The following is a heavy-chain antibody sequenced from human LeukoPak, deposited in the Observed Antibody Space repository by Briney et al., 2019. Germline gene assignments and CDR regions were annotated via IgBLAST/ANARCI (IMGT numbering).Heavy chain of an antibody. J-gene: IGHJ4*02. CDR2: IKYDGSEK. CDR3: ARGNIAAAGTGYFDY. V-gene: IGHV3-7*01. CDR1: GFTFSNYW. Sequence: GGSLRLSCEASGFTFSNYWMSWVRQAPGKGLQWVANIKYDGSEKYYVDSVKGRITISRDNTKNSLYLQINSLRADDTAVYYCARGNIAAAGTGYFDYWGQGTLVTVSS. D-gene: IGHD6-13*01.